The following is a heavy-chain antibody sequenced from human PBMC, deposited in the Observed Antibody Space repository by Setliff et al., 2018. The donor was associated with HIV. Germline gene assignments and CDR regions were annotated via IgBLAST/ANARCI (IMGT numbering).Heavy chain of an antibody. CDR2: IDHSGST. J-gene: IGHJ6*03. CDR3: ARDRSNWNYGKNYMDV. D-gene: IGHD1-7*01. Sequence: PSETLSLTCAVYGGSVSGYYWSWIRQPPGKGLEWIGEIDHSGSTNYNPSLKSRVTISVGTSKNQSSLKLSSVTAADTAVYYCARDRSNWNYGKNYMDVWGKGTTVTVSS. V-gene: IGHV4-34*01. CDR1: GGSVSGYY.